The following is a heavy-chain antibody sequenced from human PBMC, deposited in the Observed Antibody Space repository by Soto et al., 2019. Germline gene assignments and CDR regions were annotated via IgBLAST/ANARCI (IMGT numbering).Heavy chain of an antibody. CDR3: AKSSSWYDGGSRYFDY. CDR2: INPSAGSA. D-gene: IGHD6-13*01. CDR1: GYTFTSYY. Sequence: QVQLVQSGAEVKKPGASVKVSCKASGYTFTSYYMHWVRQAPGQGLEWMGIINPSAGSASYAQKFQGRVTMTRDRDTSTVYMELSSLGSEDTAVYYCAKSSSWYDGGSRYFDYWGQGTLVTVSS. J-gene: IGHJ4*02. V-gene: IGHV1-46*01.